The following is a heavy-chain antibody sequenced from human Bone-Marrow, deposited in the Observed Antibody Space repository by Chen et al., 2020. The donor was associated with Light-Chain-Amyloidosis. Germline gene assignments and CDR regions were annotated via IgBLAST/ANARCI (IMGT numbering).Heavy chain of an antibody. V-gene: IGHV3-9*01. D-gene: IGHD1-1*01. CDR3: VKSFAPHWYYMDV. CDR2: ISWNSGIM. J-gene: IGHJ6*03. CDR1: GFTFDDFA. Sequence: EAQLVESGGGLVQPGRSLRLSCAASGFTFDDFAMPWVRQAPGKGLEWVSGISWNSGIMGYAESVRGRFNISRDNAKNSLDLQMNSLRPEDTALYYCVKSFAPHWYYMDVWGKGTSVTVSS.